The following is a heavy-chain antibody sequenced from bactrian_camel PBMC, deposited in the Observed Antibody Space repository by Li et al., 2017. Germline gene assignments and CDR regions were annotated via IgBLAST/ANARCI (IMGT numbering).Heavy chain of an antibody. D-gene: IGHD2*01. CDR3: KSGGTYNT. J-gene: IGHJ4*01. CDR2: IHSDGSYT. Sequence: HVQLVESGGGLVQPGGSLVLSCAASGFTFSTHDMTWVRQAPGKGLEWVASIHSDGSYTYYQPSVKGRFTISRDNTKNTVSLQMNNLKSEDTALYYCKSGGTYNTWGQGTQVTVS. V-gene: IGHV3S6*01. CDR1: GFTFSTHD.